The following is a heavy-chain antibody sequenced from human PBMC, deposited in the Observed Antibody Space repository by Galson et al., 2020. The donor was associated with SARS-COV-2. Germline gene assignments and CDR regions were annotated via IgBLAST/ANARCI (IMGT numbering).Heavy chain of an antibody. CDR3: ARGPDFEYYDFWSGYSPYYYYGMDV. D-gene: IGHD3-3*01. CDR2: IIPIFGTA. V-gene: IGHV1-69*13. J-gene: IGHJ6*02. CDR1: GGTFSSYA. Sequence: SVKVSCKASGGTFSSYAISWVRQAPGQGLEWMGGIIPIFGTANYAQKFQGRVTITADESTSTAYMELSSLRSDDTAVYYCARGPDFEYYDFWSGYSPYYYYGMDVWGQGTTVTVSS.